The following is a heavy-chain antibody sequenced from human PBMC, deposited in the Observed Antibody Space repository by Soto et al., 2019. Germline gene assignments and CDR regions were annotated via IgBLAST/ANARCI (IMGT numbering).Heavy chain of an antibody. V-gene: IGHV4-31*02. Sequence: PPETRSPNWTCSGVSISTGGYYRSWSRQHPGKGLEWIGYIYYSGSTYYNPSLKSRVTISVDTSKNQFSLKLSSVTAADTAVYYCARVLDYYDSSGYYKGPYGMDVWGQGTTVS. D-gene: IGHD3-22*01. J-gene: IGHJ6*02. CDR2: IYYSGST. CDR3: ARVLDYYDSSGYYKGPYGMDV. CDR1: GVSISTGGYY.